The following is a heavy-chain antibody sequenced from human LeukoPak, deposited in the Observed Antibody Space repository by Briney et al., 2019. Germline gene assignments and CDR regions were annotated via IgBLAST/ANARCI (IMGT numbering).Heavy chain of an antibody. V-gene: IGHV3-23*01. CDR2: ISGSGVSA. J-gene: IGHJ4*02. D-gene: IGHD6-19*01. CDR1: GFTFSAYV. Sequence: PGGSLRLSCVASGFTFSAYVMAWVRQAPGKGLEWVSGISGSGVSAYYGDSVKGRFTISRDNPKNTVYLQMDSLRAEDTAVYYGAKRRSGSSGWFPFDSWGQGTLVTVSS. CDR3: AKRRSGSSGWFPFDS.